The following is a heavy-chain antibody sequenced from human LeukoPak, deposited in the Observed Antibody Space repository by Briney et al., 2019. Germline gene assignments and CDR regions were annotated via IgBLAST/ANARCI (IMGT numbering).Heavy chain of an antibody. J-gene: IGHJ4*02. CDR3: ARDLYRGLLWFGELSSH. Sequence: GGSLRLSCVASAFSDKSNYMSWVRQAPGKGLEWVSVSYSGGSTYYEDSVKGRFTISRDNAKNSLYLQMNSLRAEDTAVYYCARDLYRGLLWFGELSSHWGQGTLVTVSS. CDR1: AFSDKSNY. CDR2: SYSGGST. D-gene: IGHD3-10*01. V-gene: IGHV3-53*01.